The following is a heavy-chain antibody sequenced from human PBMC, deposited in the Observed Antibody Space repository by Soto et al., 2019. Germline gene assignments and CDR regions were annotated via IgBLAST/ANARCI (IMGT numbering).Heavy chain of an antibody. V-gene: IGHV3-64*01. J-gene: IGHJ4*02. CDR2: ISSNGGST. CDR3: ARSDYYDSSGYYY. D-gene: IGHD3-22*01. CDR1: GFTFSSYA. Sequence: GGSLRLSCAASGFTFSSYAMHWVRQAPGKGLEYVSAISSNGGSTYYANSVKGRFTISRDNSKNTLYLQMGSLRAEDMAVYYCARSDYYDSSGYYYWGQGTLVTVSS.